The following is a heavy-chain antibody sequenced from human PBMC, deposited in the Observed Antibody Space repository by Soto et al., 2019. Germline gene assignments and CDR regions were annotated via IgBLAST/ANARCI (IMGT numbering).Heavy chain of an antibody. CDR2: INPNSGGT. CDR3: AYFCVVHYASGGYPGVLDY. J-gene: IGHJ4*02. D-gene: IGHD3-22*01. CDR1: GYTFTGYY. Sequence: ASVKVSCKASGYTFTGYYMHWVRQAPGQGLEWMGWINPNSGGTNYAQKFQGRVTMTRDTSISTAYMELSRLRSDDTAVYYCAYFCVVHYASGGYPGVLDYWGQGTLVTVSS. V-gene: IGHV1-2*02.